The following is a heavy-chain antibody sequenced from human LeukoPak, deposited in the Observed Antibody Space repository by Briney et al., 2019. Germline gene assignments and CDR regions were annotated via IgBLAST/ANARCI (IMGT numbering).Heavy chain of an antibody. CDR1: GFTFSDYW. D-gene: IGHD6-19*01. CDR2: IKQDGNEK. J-gene: IGHJ4*02. CDR3: ARGGYTIGSYPDYFDY. Sequence: PGGSLRLSCAASGFTFSDYWMSWVRQAPGKGLEWVDNIKQDGNEKYYVDSVEGRFTVSRDNAKNSLYLQMNSLGAEDTAVYYCARGGYTIGSYPDYFDYWGQGTLVSVSS. V-gene: IGHV3-7*01.